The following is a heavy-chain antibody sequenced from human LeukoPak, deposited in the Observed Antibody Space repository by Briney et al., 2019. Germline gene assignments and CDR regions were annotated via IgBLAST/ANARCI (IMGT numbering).Heavy chain of an antibody. Sequence: GGSLRLSCAASGFTFGNAWMTWVRQAPGKGLEWVGRIFSKSEGGTTDYAAPAKGRFTISRDDSKNTVYLQMNSLKSEDTAVYYCTTDPRDWGQGTLVTVSS. J-gene: IGHJ4*02. D-gene: IGHD3-10*01. CDR3: TTDPRD. CDR2: IFSKSEGGTT. V-gene: IGHV3-15*01. CDR1: GFTFGNAW.